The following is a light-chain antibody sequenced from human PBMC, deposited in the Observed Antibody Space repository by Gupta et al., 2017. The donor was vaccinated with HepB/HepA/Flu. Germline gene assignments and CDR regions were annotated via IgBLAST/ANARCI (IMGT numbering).Light chain of an antibody. CDR3: QQYENWPST. J-gene: IGKJ5*01. V-gene: IGKV3-15*01. Sequence: IVMTQSPATLSVSPRESATLSCRASQNIASNLAWYQQKPGQAPRLLIYGALTRATGLPARFSGSGSATEFTLTISSLQSEDFAIYYCQQYENWPSTFGQGTRLEIK. CDR2: GAL. CDR1: QNIASN.